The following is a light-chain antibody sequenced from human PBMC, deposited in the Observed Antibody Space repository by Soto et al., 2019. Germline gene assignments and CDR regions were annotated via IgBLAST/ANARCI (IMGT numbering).Light chain of an antibody. J-gene: IGKJ5*01. V-gene: IGKV1-5*01. CDR2: DAS. CDR1: QSIGRW. CDR3: QQYHSYG. Sequence: DIELTQNTSTLSASVGDRATITCRASQSIGRWLAWFQQRPGKAPKLLMYDASSLEGGVPSRFSGSGSGTEFTLTISSLQPDVFATYYCQQYHSYGFGQGTRPAIK.